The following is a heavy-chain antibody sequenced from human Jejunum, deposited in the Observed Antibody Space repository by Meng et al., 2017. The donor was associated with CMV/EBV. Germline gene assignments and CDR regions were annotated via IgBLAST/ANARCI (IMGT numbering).Heavy chain of an antibody. CDR3: ARGSIFVSFDS. D-gene: IGHD3-3*01. CDR1: GGSXXGGDYS. J-gene: IGHJ4*02. CDR2: IHDPGST. Sequence: QVRPQAPAPGLCKPSHTLPPTCTVSGGSXXGGDYSWSWIRQPPGKGLEWIGYIHDPGSTYYNPSLTSRVDISVGTSNNQFSLTLTSVTAADTAVYFCARGSIFVSFDSWGQGTLVTVSS. V-gene: IGHV4-30-4*01.